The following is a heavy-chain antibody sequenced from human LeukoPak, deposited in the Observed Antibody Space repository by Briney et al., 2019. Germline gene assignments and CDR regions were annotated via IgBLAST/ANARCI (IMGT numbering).Heavy chain of an antibody. CDR3: ARGAMVRGVPFDP. CDR1: GGSISNYY. V-gene: IGHV4-4*07. D-gene: IGHD3-10*01. Sequence: SETLPLTCTVSGGSISNYYWSWIRQPAGKGLEWIGRIYSSGDTNYNPSLKSRVTMSVDTSKNQFSLELSTVTAADTAVYYCARGAMVRGVPFDPWGQGTLVTVSS. J-gene: IGHJ5*02. CDR2: IYSSGDT.